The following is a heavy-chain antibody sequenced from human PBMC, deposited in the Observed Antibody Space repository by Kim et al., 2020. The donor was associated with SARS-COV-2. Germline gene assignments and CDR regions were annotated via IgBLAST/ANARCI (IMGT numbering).Heavy chain of an antibody. Sequence: GGSLRLSCAASGFTFSSYGMHWVRQAPGKGLEWVAVISYDGSNKYYADSVKGRFTISRDNSKNTLYLQMNSLRAEDTAVYYCAKDKGESFFWPWGQGTLVTVSS. D-gene: IGHD3-3*01. CDR2: ISYDGSNK. CDR1: GFTFSSYG. V-gene: IGHV3-30*18. J-gene: IGHJ4*02. CDR3: AKDKGESFFWP.